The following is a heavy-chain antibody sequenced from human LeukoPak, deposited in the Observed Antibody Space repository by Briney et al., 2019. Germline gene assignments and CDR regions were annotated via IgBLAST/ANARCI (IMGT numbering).Heavy chain of an antibody. CDR3: AKSIAGYYYYYYMDV. CDR1: GFTFSSYA. CDR2: ISGSGGST. J-gene: IGHJ6*03. Sequence: GGSLRLSCAASGFTFSSYAMSWVRQAPGKGLERVSAISGSGGSTYYADSVKGRFTISRDNSKNTLYLQMNSLRAEDTAVYYCAKSIAGYYYYYYMDVWGKGTTVTVSS. V-gene: IGHV3-23*01. D-gene: IGHD6-6*01.